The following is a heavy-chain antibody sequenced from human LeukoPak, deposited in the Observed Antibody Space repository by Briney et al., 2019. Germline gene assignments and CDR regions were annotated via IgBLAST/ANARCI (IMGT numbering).Heavy chain of an antibody. J-gene: IGHJ5*02. CDR3: ARGATSYFDTDFRGWFDP. Sequence: ASVKVSCKASGYTFTSYGISWVRQAPGQGLEWMGWISAYNGNTNYAQKLQGRVTMTTDTSTNTGYMELRRLRSDDTAVYYCARGATSYFDTDFRGWFDPWGQGTLVTVSS. D-gene: IGHD1-26*01. CDR1: GYTFTSYG. V-gene: IGHV1-18*01. CDR2: ISAYNGNT.